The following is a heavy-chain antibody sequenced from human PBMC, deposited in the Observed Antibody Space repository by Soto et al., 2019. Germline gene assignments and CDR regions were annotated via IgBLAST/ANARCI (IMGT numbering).Heavy chain of an antibody. D-gene: IGHD2-2*03. CDR1: GGTFSSYA. V-gene: IGHV1-69*13. Sequence: SVKVSCKASGGTFSSYAISWVRQAPGQGLEWMEGIIPIFGTANYAHKFQGRVTITADESTSTAYMELSSLRSEDTAVYYCARGLGIVVVPAARAHYYYGMDVWGQGTTVTVSS. J-gene: IGHJ6*02. CDR3: ARGLGIVVVPAARAHYYYGMDV. CDR2: IIPIFGTA.